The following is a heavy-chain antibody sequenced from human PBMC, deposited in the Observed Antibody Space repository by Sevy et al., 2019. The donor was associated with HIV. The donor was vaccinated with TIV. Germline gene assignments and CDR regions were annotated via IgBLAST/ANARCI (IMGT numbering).Heavy chain of an antibody. V-gene: IGHV3-7*01. CDR1: GFTLDAYW. J-gene: IGHJ4*02. CDR3: ARAIAAAAGF. Sequence: GGSLRLSCAASGFTLDAYWMHWVRQAPGKGLEWLANINQDGSTKYYAASVKGRFTISGDNAKNLVYLQMNSMGPEDTGLYYCARAIAAAAGFWGQGTLVTVSS. D-gene: IGHD6-13*01. CDR2: INQDGSTK.